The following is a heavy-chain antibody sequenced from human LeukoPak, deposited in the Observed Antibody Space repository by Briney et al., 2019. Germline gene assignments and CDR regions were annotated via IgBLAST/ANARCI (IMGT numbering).Heavy chain of an antibody. V-gene: IGHV7-4-1*02. Sequence: ASVKVSCKASGFALTTYNIVWLRQAPGQGLEWMGWINTNTGNPTYAQGFTGRFVFSLDTSVSTAYLQISSLKAEDTAVYYCAGKIAWWALDIWGQGTMVTVSS. CDR3: AGKIAWWALDI. CDR1: GFALTTYN. CDR2: INTNTGNP. D-gene: IGHD2-8*02. J-gene: IGHJ3*02.